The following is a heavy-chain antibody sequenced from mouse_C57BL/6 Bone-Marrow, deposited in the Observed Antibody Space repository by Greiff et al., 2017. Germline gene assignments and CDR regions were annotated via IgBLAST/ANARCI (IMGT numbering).Heavy chain of an antibody. CDR3: ARGITTVVAWYFDV. V-gene: IGHV2-9-1*01. CDR2: IWTGGGT. J-gene: IGHJ1*03. Sequence: VQLQESGPGLVAPSQCLSITCTVSGFSFTSYAISWVRQPPGKGLEWLGVIWTGGGTNYNSALKSRLSISKDNSKSQVFLKMNSLQTDDTARYYCARGITTVVAWYFDVWGTGTTVTVSS. D-gene: IGHD1-1*01. CDR1: GFSFTSYA.